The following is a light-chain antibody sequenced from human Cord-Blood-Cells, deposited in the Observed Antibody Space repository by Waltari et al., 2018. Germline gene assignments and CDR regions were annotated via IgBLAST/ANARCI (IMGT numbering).Light chain of an antibody. V-gene: IGLV2-14*01. CDR1: SSDVGGYNY. CDR2: DLS. Sequence: QSALTQPASVSVSPGQSITISCTGTSSDVGGYNYVSWYQQHPGKAPKLMIYDLSNRPSGVSNRFSGSKSGNTASLTISGLQAEDEADYYCSSYTRSSTQVFGTGTKVTVL. J-gene: IGLJ1*01. CDR3: SSYTRSSTQV.